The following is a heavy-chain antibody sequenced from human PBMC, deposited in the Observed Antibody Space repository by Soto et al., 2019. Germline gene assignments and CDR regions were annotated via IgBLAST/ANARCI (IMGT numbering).Heavy chain of an antibody. CDR1: GFTFSSYS. J-gene: IGHJ4*02. CDR3: ARVAQYSSSWYHPFDY. V-gene: IGHV3-21*01. Sequence: GGSLRLSCAASGFTFSSYSMNWVRQAPGKGLEWVSSISSSSSYIYYADSVKGRFTISRDNAKNSLYLQMNSLRAEDTAVYYCARVAQYSSSWYHPFDYWGQGTLVTVSS. D-gene: IGHD6-13*01. CDR2: ISSSSSYI.